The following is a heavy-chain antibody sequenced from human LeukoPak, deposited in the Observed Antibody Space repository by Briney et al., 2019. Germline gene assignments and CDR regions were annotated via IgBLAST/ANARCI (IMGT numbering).Heavy chain of an antibody. CDR2: INSDGSST. CDR1: GFTFSSYW. J-gene: IGHJ3*02. CDR3: ATYDSSGYAAFDI. Sequence: GGSLRLSCAASGFTFSSYWMHWVRQAPGKGLVWVSRINSDGSSTSYADSVKGRFTISRDNAKNTLYLQMNSLRAEDTAVYYCATYDSSGYAAFDIWGQGTMVTVSS. V-gene: IGHV3-74*01. D-gene: IGHD3-22*01.